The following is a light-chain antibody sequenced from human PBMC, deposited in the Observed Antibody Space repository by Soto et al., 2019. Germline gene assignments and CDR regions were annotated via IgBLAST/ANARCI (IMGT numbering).Light chain of an antibody. CDR2: GAS. V-gene: IGKV3-15*01. CDR1: QSVSTN. CDR3: QQYKDWPPWT. J-gene: IGKJ1*01. Sequence: EIVMTQSPATLSVSPGERATLSCRASQSVSTNLAWYQQKPGQAPRLLIYGASTRATGIPVRFSGSGSETEFTFIISSLQSEDFAVYYCQQYKDWPPWTFGQGTKVDIK.